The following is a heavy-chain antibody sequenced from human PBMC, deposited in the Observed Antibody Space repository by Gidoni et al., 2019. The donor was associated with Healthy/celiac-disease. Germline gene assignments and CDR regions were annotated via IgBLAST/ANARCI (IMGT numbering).Heavy chain of an antibody. D-gene: IGHD2-2*01. V-gene: IGHV1-2*04. CDR2: INPNSGGT. J-gene: IGHJ2*01. CDR3: ARDKCSSTSCPNWYFDL. CDR1: GYTFTGSY. Sequence: QVQLVQSGAEVKKPGASVKVSCKASGYTFTGSYMHGVRQAPGQGLEWMGWINPNSGGTNYAQKFQGWVTMTRDTSISTAYMELSRLRSDDTAVYYCARDKCSSTSCPNWYFDLWGRGTLVTVSS.